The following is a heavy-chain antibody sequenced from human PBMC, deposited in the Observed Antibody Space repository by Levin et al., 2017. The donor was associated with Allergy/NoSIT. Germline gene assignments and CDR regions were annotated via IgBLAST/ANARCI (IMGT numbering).Heavy chain of an antibody. CDR3: TTYISSWYYFDY. CDR2: IKSKTDGGTA. J-gene: IGHJ4*02. CDR1: GISFTNAW. Sequence: PGESLKISCTASGISFTNAWMSWARQAPGKGLEWVGRIKSKTDGGTADYASPVKGRFTISRDDSKNTLYLQMNSLKTEDTAVYYCTTYISSWYYFDYWGQGTLVTVSS. D-gene: IGHD6-13*01. V-gene: IGHV3-15*01.